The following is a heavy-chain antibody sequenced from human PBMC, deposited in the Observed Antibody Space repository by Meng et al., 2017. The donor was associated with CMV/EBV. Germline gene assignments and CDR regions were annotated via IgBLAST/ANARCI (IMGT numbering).Heavy chain of an antibody. V-gene: IGHV3-30*02. J-gene: IGHJ6*02. D-gene: IGHD3-10*01. CDR1: GFTFSSYG. CDR3: AKDSLVLNYYYYYGMDV. Sequence: GESLKISCAASGFTFSSYGTHWVRQAPGKGLEWVAFIRYDGSNKYYADSVKGRFTISRDNSKNTLYLQMNSLRAEDTAVYYCAKDSLVLNYYYYYGMDVWGQGTTVTVSS. CDR2: IRYDGSNK.